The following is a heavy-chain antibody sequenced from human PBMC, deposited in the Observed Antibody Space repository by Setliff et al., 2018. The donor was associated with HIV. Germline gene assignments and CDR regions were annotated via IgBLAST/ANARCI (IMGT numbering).Heavy chain of an antibody. D-gene: IGHD3-3*01. CDR1: GGSVSLYY. J-gene: IGHJ6*03. CDR3: ARDLFNEWQGHYYYYMDV. CDR2: LFTSGKT. Sequence: ASETLSLTCTVSGGSVSLYYWNWMRQPVGKGLEWIGRLFTSGKTIFSPSLKSRVSMSVDTSKNAVSLKLDSVTAGDSAVYFCARDLFNEWQGHYYYYMDVWGKGTTVTVSS. V-gene: IGHV4-4*07.